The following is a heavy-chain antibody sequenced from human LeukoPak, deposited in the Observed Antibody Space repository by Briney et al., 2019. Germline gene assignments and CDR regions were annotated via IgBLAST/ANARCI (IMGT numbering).Heavy chain of an antibody. CDR1: GGTFSSYA. D-gene: IGHD2-15*01. CDR2: IIPIFGTA. Sequence: SVKVSCKASGGTFSSYAISWVRQAPGQGLEWMGGIIPIFGTANYAQKFQGRVTITADESTSTAYMELSSLRSEDTAVYYCARARFGYCSGGSCSDYYYYYMDVWGKGTPVTISS. CDR3: ARARFGYCSGGSCSDYYYYYMDV. V-gene: IGHV1-69*13. J-gene: IGHJ6*03.